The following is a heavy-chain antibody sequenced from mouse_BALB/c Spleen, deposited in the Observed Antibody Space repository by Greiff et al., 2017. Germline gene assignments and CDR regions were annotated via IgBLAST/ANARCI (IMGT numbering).Heavy chain of an antibody. D-gene: IGHD2-2*01. CDR2: ISDGGSYT. Sequence: EVKLQESGGGLVKPGGSLKLSCAASGFTFSDYYMYWVRQTPEKRLEWVATISDGGSYTYYPDSVKGRFTISRDNAKNNLYLQMSSLKSEDTAMYYCARRIYYGYDDAMDYWGQGTSVTVSS. J-gene: IGHJ4*01. CDR1: GFTFSDYY. CDR3: ARRIYYGYDDAMDY. V-gene: IGHV5-4*02.